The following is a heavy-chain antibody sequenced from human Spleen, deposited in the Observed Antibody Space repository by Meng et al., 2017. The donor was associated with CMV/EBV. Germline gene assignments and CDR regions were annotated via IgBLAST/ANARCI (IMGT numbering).Heavy chain of an antibody. CDR2: INHSGST. V-gene: IGHV4-34*01. CDR1: GGSFSGYY. D-gene: IGHD3-3*01. CDR3: ARGGTIFGGHNWFDP. J-gene: IGHJ5*02. Sequence: SETLSLTCAVYGGSFSGYYWRWIRQPPGKGLEWIGEINHSGSTNYNPSLKSRVTISVDTSKKQFSLKLTSVTAADTAVYYCARGGTIFGGHNWFDPWGQGTLVTVSS.